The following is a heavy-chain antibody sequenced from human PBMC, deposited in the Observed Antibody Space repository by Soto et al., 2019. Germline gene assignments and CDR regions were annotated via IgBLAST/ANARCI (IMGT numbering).Heavy chain of an antibody. CDR1: GFTFSSYA. J-gene: IGHJ6*02. D-gene: IGHD6-19*01. CDR3: AREAVAADPALRYYYGMDV. Sequence: GGSLRLSCAASGFTFSSYAMHWVRQAPGKGLEWVAVISYDGSNKYYADSVKGRFTISRDNSKNTLYLQMNSLRAEDTAVYYCAREAVAADPALRYYYGMDVWGQGTTVTVSS. CDR2: ISYDGSNK. V-gene: IGHV3-30-3*01.